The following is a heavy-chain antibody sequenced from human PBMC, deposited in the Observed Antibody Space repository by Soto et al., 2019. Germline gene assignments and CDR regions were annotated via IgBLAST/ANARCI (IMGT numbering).Heavy chain of an antibody. CDR3: ARVRLQQLDLNWFDP. D-gene: IGHD6-13*01. J-gene: IGHJ5*02. CDR1: GGSISSGGYS. V-gene: IGHV4-30-2*01. CDR2: IYHSGST. Sequence: SETLSLTCAVSGGSISSGGYSWSWIRQPPGKGLEWIGYIYHSGSTYYNPSLKSRATISVDRSKNQFSLKLSSVTAADTAVYYCARVRLQQLDLNWFDPWGQGTLVTVPS.